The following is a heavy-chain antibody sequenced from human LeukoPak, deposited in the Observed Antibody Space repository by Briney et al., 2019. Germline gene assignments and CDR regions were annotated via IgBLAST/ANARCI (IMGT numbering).Heavy chain of an antibody. J-gene: IGHJ4*02. D-gene: IGHD6-13*01. V-gene: IGHV1-18*01. CDR2: ISVNTGKT. CDR3: AKVAGDRMDY. Sequence: ASVKVSCKASGYTFATYGFCWVRQAPGHGLDWMGWISVNTGKTDSAQKFQGRVTMTTDTSTSTAYMELRSLRPDDTAVYYCAKVAGDRMDYWGQGNLLTVSS. CDR1: GYTFATYG.